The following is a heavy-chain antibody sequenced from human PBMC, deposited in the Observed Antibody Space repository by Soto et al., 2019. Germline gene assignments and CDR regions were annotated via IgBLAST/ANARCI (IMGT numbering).Heavy chain of an antibody. J-gene: IGHJ4*02. CDR1: GGSISSYY. CDR3: ARLGYSGYDQGALEXFDY. Sequence: PSETLSLTCTVSGGSISSYYWSWIRQPPGKGLEWIGYIYYSGSTNYNPSLKSRVTISVDTSKNQFSLKLSSVTAADTAVYYCARLGYSGYDQGALEXFDYWGQGTLVTVSS. V-gene: IGHV4-59*01. D-gene: IGHD5-12*01. CDR2: IYYSGST.